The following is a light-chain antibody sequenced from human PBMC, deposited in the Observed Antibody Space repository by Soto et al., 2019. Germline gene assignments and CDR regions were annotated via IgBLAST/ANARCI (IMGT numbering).Light chain of an antibody. V-gene: IGKV3-20*01. J-gene: IGKJ1*01. CDR3: QQYVRSPWT. CDR1: RSVTSRY. Sequence: EIVLTQSPGTLALSSGGRATLSFRASRSVTSRYLAWYQQKPGQAPRLLIYGASTRATGIPDRFSGSESGTDFTLTISRLEPEDVAVYYCQQYVRSPWTFGQGTKVDIK. CDR2: GAS.